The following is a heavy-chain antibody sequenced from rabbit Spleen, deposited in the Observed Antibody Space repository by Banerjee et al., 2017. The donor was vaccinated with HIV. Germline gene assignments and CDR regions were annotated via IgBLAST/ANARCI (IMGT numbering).Heavy chain of an antibody. V-gene: IGHV1S40*01. CDR1: GLSLSSLW. J-gene: IGHJ4*01. D-gene: IGHD1-1*01. CDR2: IGTGINGGT. Sequence: QSLEESGGGLVKPGGTLTLTCTVSGLSLSSLWMSWVRQAPGKGLEWIACIGTGINGGTYYASWAKGRFTITKTSSTTVTLKMTSLTAADTATYFCARSDGVGYRINLWGQGTLVTVS. CDR3: ARSDGVGYRINL.